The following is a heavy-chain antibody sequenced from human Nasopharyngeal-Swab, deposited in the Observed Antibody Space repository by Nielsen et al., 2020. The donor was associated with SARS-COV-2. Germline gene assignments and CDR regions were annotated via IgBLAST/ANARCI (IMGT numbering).Heavy chain of an antibody. Sequence: GGSLRLSCAASGFTFSDYYMSWIRQAPGKGLEWVSYISSSGSTIYCADSVKGRFTISRDNAKNSLYLQMNSLRAEDTAVYYCARGLYYYYYYYMDVWGKGTTVTVSS. CDR2: ISSSGSTI. V-gene: IGHV3-11*04. CDR3: ARGLYYYYYYYMDV. D-gene: IGHD2-15*01. CDR1: GFTFSDYY. J-gene: IGHJ6*03.